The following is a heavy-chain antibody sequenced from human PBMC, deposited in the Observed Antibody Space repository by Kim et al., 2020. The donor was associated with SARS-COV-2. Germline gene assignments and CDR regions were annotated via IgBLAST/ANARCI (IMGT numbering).Heavy chain of an antibody. CDR3: ARDLARGGKVAY. CDR1: GFTISNYW. J-gene: IGHJ4*02. Sequence: GGSLRLSCAASGFTISNYWMSWVRQAPGKGLEWVANIKQDGSEKYYVDSVKGRFTISRDNAKNSLYLQMNSLRAEDTAVYYCARDLARGGKVAYWGQGTLVTVSS. D-gene: IGHD2-15*01. V-gene: IGHV3-7*03. CDR2: IKQDGSEK.